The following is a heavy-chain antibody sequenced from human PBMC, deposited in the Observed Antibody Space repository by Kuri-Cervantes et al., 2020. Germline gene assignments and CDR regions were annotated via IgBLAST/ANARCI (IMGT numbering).Heavy chain of an antibody. J-gene: IGHJ6*02. D-gene: IGHD6-13*01. V-gene: IGHV1-2*02. Sequence: ASVKVSCKASGYTFTGYYMHWVRQAPGQGLEWMGWINPNSGGTNYAQKFQGRVTMTRDTSISTAYMELGRLRSDDTAVYYCARVAAAAGIGGMDVWGQGTTVTVSS. CDR1: GYTFTGYY. CDR3: ARVAAAAGIGGMDV. CDR2: INPNSGGT.